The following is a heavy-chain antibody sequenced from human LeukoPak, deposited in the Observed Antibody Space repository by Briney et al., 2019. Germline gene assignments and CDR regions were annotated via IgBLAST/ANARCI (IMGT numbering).Heavy chain of an antibody. Sequence: SETLSLTCAVYGGSFSGYYWSWIRQPPGKGLEWIGEINHSGSTNYNPPLKSRVTISVDTSKNQFSLKLSSVAAADTAVYYCARDLGYSNYHWFDPWGQGTLVTVSS. CDR3: ARDLGYSNYHWFDP. CDR2: INHSGST. J-gene: IGHJ5*02. D-gene: IGHD4-11*01. V-gene: IGHV4-34*01. CDR1: GGSFSGYY.